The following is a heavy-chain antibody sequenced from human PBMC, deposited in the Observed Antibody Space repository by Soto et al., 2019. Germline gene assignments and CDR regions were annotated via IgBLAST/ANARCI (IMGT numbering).Heavy chain of an antibody. CDR1: GFALDSYA. CDR2: ISGSGGST. J-gene: IGHJ4*02. V-gene: IGHV3-23*01. D-gene: IGHD3-3*01. Sequence: GESLKISCAASGFALDSYAMNWVRQAPGKGLEWVSAISGSGGSTYYADSVKGRFTISRDISKNTLYLQMNSLRAEDTALYYCAKGVTYYDFWSRYFDYWGQGTLVTVSS. CDR3: AKGVTYYDFWSRYFDY.